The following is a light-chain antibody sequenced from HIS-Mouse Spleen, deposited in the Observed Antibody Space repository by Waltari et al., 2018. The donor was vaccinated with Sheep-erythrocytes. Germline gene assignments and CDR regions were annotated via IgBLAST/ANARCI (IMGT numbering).Light chain of an antibody. CDR2: AAS. V-gene: IGKV1-12*01. J-gene: IGKJ5*01. CDR3: QQANSFPIT. CDR1: QGISSW. Sequence: DIQMTQSPSSVSSSVGDRVTIPCRASQGISSWLALYQQKPGKAPKLLIYAASSLQSGLPSRFSGSGSGTDSTLTISSLQPEDFATYYCQQANSFPITFGQGTRLEIK.